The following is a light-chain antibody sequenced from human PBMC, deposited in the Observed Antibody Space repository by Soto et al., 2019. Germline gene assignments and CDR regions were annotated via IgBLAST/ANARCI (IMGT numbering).Light chain of an antibody. J-gene: IGLJ1*01. CDR3: CSYTTTSTPFV. CDR1: SSAIGGYNS. Sequence: QSVLTQPASVSGSPGQSITISCTGTSSAIGGYNSVSWYQQHPGKAPKLMISEVTNRPSGVSNRFSGSKSGNTASLTISGLQTEDEADYYCCSYTTTSTPFVFGTGTKVTVL. CDR2: EVT. V-gene: IGLV2-14*01.